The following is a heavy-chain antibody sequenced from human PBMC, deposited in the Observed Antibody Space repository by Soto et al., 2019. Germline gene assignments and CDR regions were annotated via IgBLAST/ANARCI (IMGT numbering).Heavy chain of an antibody. D-gene: IGHD6-13*01. CDR2: INPLPTSGST. CDR1: GYIFTNYY. Sequence: ASVKVSCKASGYIFTNYYIHWVRQAPGQGLEWMAIINPLPTSGSTNYAQKFQGRVTVTRDTSTSTVYLELSSLRSDDTAVYYCARDLAAAAYWGQGTLVTVSS. V-gene: IGHV1-46*01. J-gene: IGHJ4*02. CDR3: ARDLAAAAY.